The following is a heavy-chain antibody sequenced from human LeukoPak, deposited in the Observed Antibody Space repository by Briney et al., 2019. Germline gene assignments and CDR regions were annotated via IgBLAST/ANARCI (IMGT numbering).Heavy chain of an antibody. J-gene: IGHJ4*02. CDR1: GYTFTSYD. Sequence: ASVKVSCKASGYTFTSYDLHWVRQAPGQGLEWMGLINPSGDTTSFAQKFQGRVTMTRDTSTTTVYMELSSLRSEDTAVYYCATGGHLWTVLNYWGQGTLFTVSS. CDR2: INPSGDTT. V-gene: IGHV1-46*01. D-gene: IGHD3-3*02. CDR3: ATGGHLWTVLNY.